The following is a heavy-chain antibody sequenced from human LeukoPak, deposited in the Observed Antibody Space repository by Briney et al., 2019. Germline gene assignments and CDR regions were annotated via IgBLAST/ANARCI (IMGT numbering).Heavy chain of an antibody. D-gene: IGHD6-19*01. J-gene: IGHJ4*02. Sequence: GGSLRLSCAASGFTFSSFDMHWVCQATGKGLEWVSAIGTAGDTYYPGSVKGRFTISRENAKNSLYLQMNSLRAGDTAVYYCARAVAGTLAYWGQGTLVTVSS. CDR1: GFTFSSFD. CDR2: IGTAGDT. CDR3: ARAVAGTLAY. V-gene: IGHV3-13*01.